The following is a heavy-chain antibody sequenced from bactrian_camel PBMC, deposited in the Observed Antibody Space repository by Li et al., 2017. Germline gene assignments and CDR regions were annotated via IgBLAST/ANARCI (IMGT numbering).Heavy chain of an antibody. CDR3: AAEFWPTEVVPGRCRLRLFFTN. V-gene: IGHV3S40*01. D-gene: IGHD1*01. J-gene: IGHJ4*01. CDR1: GYTYSGHC. CDR2: NYRGGRTT. Sequence: VQLVESGGGSVQAGGSLRLSCAFSGYTYSGHCMGWFRQAPGKEREGVAANYRGGRTTYYPDSVKGRFTISQDPTKNAVYLQMDSLTPEDTAMYYCAAEFWPTEVVPGRCRLRLFFTNWAQGTQVTVS.